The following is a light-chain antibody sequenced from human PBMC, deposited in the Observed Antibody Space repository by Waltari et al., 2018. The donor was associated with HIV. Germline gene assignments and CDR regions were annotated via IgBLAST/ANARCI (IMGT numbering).Light chain of an antibody. CDR1: RSGVENSNF. J-gene: IGLJ2*01. CDR2: EVT. V-gene: IGLV2-23*02. Sequence: QSALTQPASVSGSPGQSITLSFPEPRSGVENSNFVLLYQHFTGKAPILLIYEVTKRPSGISSRFSGSKSGNTASLTIFDLQAEDEATYYCCSYGSSATFVVFGGGTRVTV. CDR3: CSYGSSATFVV.